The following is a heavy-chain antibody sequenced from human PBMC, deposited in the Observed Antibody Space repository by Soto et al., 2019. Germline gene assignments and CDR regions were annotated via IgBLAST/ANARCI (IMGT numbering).Heavy chain of an antibody. J-gene: IGHJ4*02. V-gene: IGHV1-69*06. CDR3: ARGGAGVAFDS. CDR1: AGTFSNFA. D-gene: IGHD3-16*01. CDR2: IIPFFNKA. Sequence: QVQVVQSGAEVKKPGSSVKVSCQTPAGTFSNFAINWVRQAPGQGLEWMGEIIPFFNKANYARNFQGRVTPTADKSSGTAYMERRSLRSDDTAMFYCARGGAGVAFDSWGQGTLVTVSP.